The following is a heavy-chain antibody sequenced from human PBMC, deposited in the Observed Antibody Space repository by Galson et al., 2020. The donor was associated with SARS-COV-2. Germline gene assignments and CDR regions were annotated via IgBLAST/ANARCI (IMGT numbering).Heavy chain of an antibody. CDR2: TYYRSNWYS. V-gene: IGHV6-1*01. CDR1: GDTVSSDSSA. CDR3: ARSPGKTVARSMDV. J-gene: IGHJ6*02. Sequence: SETLSLTVDISGDTVSSDSSAWNWIRQSTFRGLEWLGSTYYRSNWYSDYAVSMKSRITITPDTSKNQFSLQLKSVTPEDTALYYCARSPGKTVARSMDVWGQGTSVTVSS. D-gene: IGHD4-17*01.